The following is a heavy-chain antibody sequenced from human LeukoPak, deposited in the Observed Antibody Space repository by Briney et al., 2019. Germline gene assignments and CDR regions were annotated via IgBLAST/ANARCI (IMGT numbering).Heavy chain of an antibody. CDR3: ARFGVGVVFDI. V-gene: IGHV3-7*01. J-gene: IGHJ3*02. Sequence: PGGSLRLSCAASGFTFSSYWMSWVRQAPGKGLEWVANIKQDGSEKYYVDSVEGRFTISRDNAKNSLYLQMNSLRAEDTAVYYWARFGVGVVFDIWGKGKMVTVSS. CDR2: IKQDGSEK. D-gene: IGHD3-16*01. CDR1: GFTFSSYW.